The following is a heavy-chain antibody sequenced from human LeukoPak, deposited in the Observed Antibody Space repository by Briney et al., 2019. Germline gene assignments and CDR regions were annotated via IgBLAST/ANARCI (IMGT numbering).Heavy chain of an antibody. D-gene: IGHD6-13*01. J-gene: IGHJ6*03. Sequence: ASVKVSCKASGYTFTSYGISWVRQAPGQGLEWMGWISAYNGNTNYAQKFQGRVTMTTDTSTSTAYMELRSLRSDDTAVYYCATVAAGPDYYYYMDVWGKGTTVTISS. CDR1: GYTFTSYG. CDR2: ISAYNGNT. CDR3: ATVAAGPDYYYYMDV. V-gene: IGHV1-18*01.